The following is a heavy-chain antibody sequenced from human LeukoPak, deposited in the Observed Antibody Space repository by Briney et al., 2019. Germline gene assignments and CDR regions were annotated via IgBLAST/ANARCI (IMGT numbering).Heavy chain of an antibody. Sequence: GESLKISCKGSGYSFTSYWIGWVRQMPGKGLEWLGIINPGDSDTRYSPSFQGQVTISADKSISTANLQWSSLKATDTAMYYCARRIGSGWYDYWGQGTLVTVSS. CDR1: GYSFTSYW. V-gene: IGHV5-51*01. CDR3: ARRIGSGWYDY. J-gene: IGHJ4*02. CDR2: INPGDSDT. D-gene: IGHD6-19*01.